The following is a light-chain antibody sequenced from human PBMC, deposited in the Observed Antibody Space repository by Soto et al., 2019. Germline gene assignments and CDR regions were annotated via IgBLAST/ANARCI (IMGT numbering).Light chain of an antibody. Sequence: DLPMTQSPSTLSASVGDRVTISCRASQSIQTWLAWYQQRPGKAPNLLIFDASDLASGVSSRFSGSGSGAEFTLTISSLQADDFATYYCQQYESYPYTFGRGTRLEIK. CDR3: QQYESYPYT. V-gene: IGKV1-5*01. CDR1: QSIQTW. CDR2: DAS. J-gene: IGKJ2*01.